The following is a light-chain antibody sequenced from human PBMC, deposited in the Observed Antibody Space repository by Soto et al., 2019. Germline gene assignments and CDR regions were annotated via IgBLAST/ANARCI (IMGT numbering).Light chain of an antibody. V-gene: IGKV1-5*01. CDR3: QQYNSYSQT. CDR1: QSISSW. Sequence: DIRMIQSPSTLSASVGDRVTITCRASQSISSWLAWYQQKPGKAPKLLIYDASSLESGVPSRFSGSGSGTEFTLTISILQPDDFATYYCQQYNSYSQTFGQGTKV. CDR2: DAS. J-gene: IGKJ1*01.